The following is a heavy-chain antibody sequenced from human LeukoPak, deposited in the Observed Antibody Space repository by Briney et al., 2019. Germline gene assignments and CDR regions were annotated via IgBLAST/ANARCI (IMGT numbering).Heavy chain of an antibody. D-gene: IGHD3-3*01. CDR1: GYTFTGYY. J-gene: IGHJ4*02. V-gene: IGHV1-2*02. CDR2: INPNSGGT. CDR3: ARDPFSGYYPLDY. Sequence: GVSVKVSCKASGYTFTGYYMHWVRQAPGQGLEWVGWINPNSGGTNYARKFQGRVTMTRDTSISTAYMELSRLRSDDTAVYYCARDPFSGYYPLDYWGQGTLVTVSS.